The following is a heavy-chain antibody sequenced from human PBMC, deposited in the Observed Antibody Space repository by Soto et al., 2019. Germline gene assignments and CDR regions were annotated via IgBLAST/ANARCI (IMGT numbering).Heavy chain of an antibody. V-gene: IGHV4-34*01. CDR2: INHSGTT. CDR1: GGSLSCYY. J-gene: IGHJ6*02. CDR3: ARDRPASIRGYDYYYGMDV. Sequence: PSETLSLTCAVYGGSLSCYYWSWIRQPPGKGLEWIGEINHSGTTNYNPSLKSRVTMSSDTSNNQLSLKLSSVTAADTAVYYCARDRPASIRGYDYYYGMDVWGQGTTVTVSS. D-gene: IGHD2-2*02.